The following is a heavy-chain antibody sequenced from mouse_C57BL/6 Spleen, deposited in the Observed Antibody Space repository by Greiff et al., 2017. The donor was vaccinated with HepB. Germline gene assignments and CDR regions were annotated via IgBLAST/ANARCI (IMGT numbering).Heavy chain of an antibody. Sequence: EVMLVESVAELVRPGASVKLSCTASGFNIKNTYMHWVKQRPEQGLEWIGRIDPANGNTKYAPKFQGKATITADTSSNTAYLQLSSLTSEDTAIYYCARDYYGSSYRWYFDVWGTGTTVTVSS. CDR3: ARDYYGSSYRWYFDV. J-gene: IGHJ1*03. V-gene: IGHV14-3*01. CDR2: IDPANGNT. CDR1: GFNIKNTY. D-gene: IGHD1-1*01.